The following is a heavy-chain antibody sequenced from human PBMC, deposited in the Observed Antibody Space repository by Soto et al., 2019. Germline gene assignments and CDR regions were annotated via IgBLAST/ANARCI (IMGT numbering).Heavy chain of an antibody. CDR1: GGTFSSYA. J-gene: IGHJ4*02. V-gene: IGHV1-69*01. CDR3: ARSRLPASNYGGNFDC. Sequence: QVQLVQSGAEVKKPGSSVRVSCKASGGTFSSYAISWVRQAPGQGLEWMGGIIPIFGTANYAQKFQGSVTITADESTSTVHKQLSSLRSEDTAVYYWARSRLPASNYGGNFDCWGPGTLVTVSS. D-gene: IGHD4-17*01. CDR2: IIPIFGTA.